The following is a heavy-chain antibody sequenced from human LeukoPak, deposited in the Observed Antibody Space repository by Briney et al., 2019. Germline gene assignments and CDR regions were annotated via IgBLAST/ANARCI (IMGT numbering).Heavy chain of an antibody. V-gene: IGHV1-8*03. CDR1: GYTFTTYD. CDR3: ARQTLWNLPYFDY. J-gene: IGHJ4*02. D-gene: IGHD1-1*01. CDR2: MNPNSGNT. Sequence: ASVKVSCKASGYTFTTYDISWVRQAPGQGLEWMGWMNPNSGNTGYAQKFQGRVTITRNTSISTAYMELSSLRSDDTAVYYCARQTLWNLPYFDYWGQGTLVTVSS.